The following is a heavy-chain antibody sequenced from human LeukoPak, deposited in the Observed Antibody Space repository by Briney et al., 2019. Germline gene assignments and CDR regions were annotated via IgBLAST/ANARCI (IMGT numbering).Heavy chain of an antibody. Sequence: PSETLSLTCAVSGGSISSGGYSWSWIRQPPGKGLEWIGYIYYSGSTYYNPSLKSRVTISVDTSKNQFSLKLSSVTAADTAVYYCASARYGSGSYSYYYYYMDVWGKGTTVTVSS. V-gene: IGHV4-30-4*07. CDR1: GGSISSGGYS. D-gene: IGHD3-10*01. CDR2: IYYSGST. J-gene: IGHJ6*03. CDR3: ASARYGSGSYSYYYYYMDV.